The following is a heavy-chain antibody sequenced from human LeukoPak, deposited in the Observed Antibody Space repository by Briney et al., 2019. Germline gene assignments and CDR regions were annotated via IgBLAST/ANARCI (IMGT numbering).Heavy chain of an antibody. V-gene: IGHV1-8*01. CDR1: GYTFTSYD. CDR3: ARVTYYHILTGSYSGGDFDH. D-gene: IGHD3-9*01. J-gene: IGHJ4*02. CDR2: VNPNSGNT. Sequence: ASVKVSCKASGYTFTSYDINWVRQATGQGLEWMGWVNPNSGNTGYAQKFPGGVTMSRDTSTSTAYMELSSLRSEDTAVYYCARVTYYHILTGSYSGGDFDHWGQGTLVTVSS.